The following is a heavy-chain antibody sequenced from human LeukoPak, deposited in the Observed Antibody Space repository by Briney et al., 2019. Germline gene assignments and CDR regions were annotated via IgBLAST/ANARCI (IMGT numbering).Heavy chain of an antibody. V-gene: IGHV3-74*01. CDR1: GFTFRNSY. CDR2: IDIDGNT. D-gene: IGHD1-7*01. CDR3: ARDMNYNLDY. J-gene: IGHJ4*02. Sequence: GGSLRLSCAASGFTFRNSYIHWVRQAPGKGLVWVSRIDIDGNTIYADPVKGRFTISRDNAKSTLYLQMNSLRPDDTAVYYCARDMNYNLDYWGQGTLVTVSP.